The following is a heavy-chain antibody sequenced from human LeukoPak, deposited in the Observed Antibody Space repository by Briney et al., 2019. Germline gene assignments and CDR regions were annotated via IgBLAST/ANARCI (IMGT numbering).Heavy chain of an antibody. Sequence: GGSLTLSCAASGFTFSSYSMNWVRQAPGKGLEWVSSISSSSSYIYYADSVKGRFTISRDNAKNSLYLQMNSLRAGDTAVYYCARDGYDVDTAMVVPFAYWGQGTLVTVSS. D-gene: IGHD5-18*01. V-gene: IGHV3-21*01. J-gene: IGHJ4*02. CDR3: ARDGYDVDTAMVVPFAY. CDR2: ISSSSSYI. CDR1: GFTFSSYS.